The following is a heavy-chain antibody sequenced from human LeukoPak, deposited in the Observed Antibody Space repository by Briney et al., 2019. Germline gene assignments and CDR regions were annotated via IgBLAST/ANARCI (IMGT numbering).Heavy chain of an antibody. CDR2: ISYDGSGE. J-gene: IGHJ4*02. D-gene: IGHD3-10*01. V-gene: IGHV3-30-3*01. CDR3: ARVPYVSGTFDY. CDR1: GFIFSSYV. Sequence: PGGSLRLSCAASGFIFSSYVIHWVRQAPGKGLEWVAVISYDGSGEYYTDSVKGLFTIYRDNSKNTLYLQMNSLRTEDTAVCYCARVPYVSGTFDYWGQGTLVTVSS.